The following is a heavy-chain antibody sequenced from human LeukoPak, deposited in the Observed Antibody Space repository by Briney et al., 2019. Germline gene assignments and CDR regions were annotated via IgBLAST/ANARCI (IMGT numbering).Heavy chain of an antibody. CDR2: ISYDGSNK. D-gene: IGHD1-26*01. CDR1: GVTFSSYG. Sequence: PGGSLRLSCAASGVTFSSYGMHWVRQAPGKGLEWVAVISYDGSNKYYADSVKGRFTISRDNSKNTLYLQMNSLRAEDTAVYYCAKVVGATKAFDIWGQGTMVTVSS. V-gene: IGHV3-30*18. CDR3: AKVVGATKAFDI. J-gene: IGHJ3*02.